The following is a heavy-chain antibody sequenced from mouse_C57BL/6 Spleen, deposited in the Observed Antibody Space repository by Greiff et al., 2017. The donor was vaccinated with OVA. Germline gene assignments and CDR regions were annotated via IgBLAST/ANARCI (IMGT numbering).Heavy chain of an antibody. CDR3: TTSYYGNYVVAY. J-gene: IGHJ3*01. CDR2: IDPENGDT. Sequence: VQLKQSGAELVRPGASVKLSCTASGFNIKDDYMHWVKQRPEQGLEWIGWIDPENGDTEYASKFQGKATITADTSSNTAYLQLSSLTSEDTAVYYCTTSYYGNYVVAYWGQGTLVTVSA. V-gene: IGHV14-4*01. D-gene: IGHD2-1*01. CDR1: GFNIKDDY.